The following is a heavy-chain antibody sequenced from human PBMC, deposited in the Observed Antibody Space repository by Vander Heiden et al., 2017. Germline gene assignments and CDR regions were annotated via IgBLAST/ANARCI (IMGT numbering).Heavy chain of an antibody. Sequence: QVQLQESGPGLVKPSETLSLTCAVSGYSISSGYYWGWIRQPPGKGLEWIGSIYHSGSTYDYPSLKSRVTISVDTSKNQFSMKMRSVTAADTAVYYCAIGIAVAGPDYWGQGTLVTVSS. J-gene: IGHJ4*02. D-gene: IGHD6-19*01. CDR1: GYSISSGYY. CDR2: IYHSGST. V-gene: IGHV4-38-2*01. CDR3: AIGIAVAGPDY.